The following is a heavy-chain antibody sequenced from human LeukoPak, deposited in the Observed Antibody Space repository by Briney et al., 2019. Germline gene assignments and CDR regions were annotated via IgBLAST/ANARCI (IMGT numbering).Heavy chain of an antibody. Sequence: GRSLRLSCAASGFTFDDYAMHWVRQAPGKGLEWVSGISWNSGSIGYADSVKGRFTISRDNAKNTLYLQMNSLRAEDTAVYYCAKGSAGWGLLLAYWGQGTLVTVSS. D-gene: IGHD1-26*01. CDR2: ISWNSGSI. CDR1: GFTFDDYA. J-gene: IGHJ4*02. CDR3: AKGSAGWGLLLAY. V-gene: IGHV3-9*01.